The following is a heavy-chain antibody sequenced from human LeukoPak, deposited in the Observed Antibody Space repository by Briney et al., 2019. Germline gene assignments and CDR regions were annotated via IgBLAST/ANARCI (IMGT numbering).Heavy chain of an antibody. CDR3: AKDRHASYYYYYMDV. V-gene: IGHV3-23*01. Sequence: TGGSLRLSCAASGFTFSSYAMSWVRQAPGKGLEWVSAISGSGGSTYYADSVKGRFTISRDNSKNTLYLQMSSLRAEDTAVYYCAKDRHASYYYYYMDVWGKGTTVTVSS. CDR1: GFTFSSYA. CDR2: ISGSGGST. J-gene: IGHJ6*03.